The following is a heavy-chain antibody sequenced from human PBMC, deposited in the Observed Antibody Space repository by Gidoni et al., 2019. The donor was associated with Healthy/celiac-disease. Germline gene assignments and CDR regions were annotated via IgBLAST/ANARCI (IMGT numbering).Heavy chain of an antibody. V-gene: IGHV3-30-3*01. CDR3: ARAQGGGWFDP. Sequence: QVQLVESGGGVVQPGRSLRLSCAASGFTFSSYAMHWVRQAPGKGLEWVAVISHDGSNKYYADSVKGRFTISRDNSKNTLYLQMNSLRAEDTAVYYCARAQGGGWFDPWGQGTLVTVSS. CDR2: ISHDGSNK. D-gene: IGHD3-10*01. CDR1: GFTFSSYA. J-gene: IGHJ5*02.